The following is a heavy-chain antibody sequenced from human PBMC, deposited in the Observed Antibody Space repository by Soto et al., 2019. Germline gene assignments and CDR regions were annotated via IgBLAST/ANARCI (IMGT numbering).Heavy chain of an antibody. J-gene: IGHJ6*02. D-gene: IGHD1-20*01. V-gene: IGHV5-51*01. CDR1: GYSFTSYW. CDR3: ARQGSGYNWNYFYYGMDV. CDR2: IYPGDSDT. Sequence: PXXSLKICWKCSGYSFTSYWIVWVRQMPGKGLEWMGIIYPGDSDTRYSPSFQGQVTISADKSISTAYLQWSSLKASDTAMYYCARQGSGYNWNYFYYGMDVWGQGTTVTVSS.